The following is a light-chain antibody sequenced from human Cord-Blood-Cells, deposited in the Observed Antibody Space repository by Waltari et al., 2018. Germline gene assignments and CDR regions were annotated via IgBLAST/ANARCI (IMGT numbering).Light chain of an antibody. CDR3: SSYTSSSTWV. V-gene: IGLV2-14*03. Sequence: QSALTQPASVSGSPGQSITISCTATSSDVGGYNSVPCYQHHPGKAPKLMLYDVSTRPSGVSNRFSGSKSSTTASLTIAGLQAEDEADYYCSSYTSSSTWVFGGGTKLTVL. CDR1: SSDVGGYNS. CDR2: DVS. J-gene: IGLJ3*02.